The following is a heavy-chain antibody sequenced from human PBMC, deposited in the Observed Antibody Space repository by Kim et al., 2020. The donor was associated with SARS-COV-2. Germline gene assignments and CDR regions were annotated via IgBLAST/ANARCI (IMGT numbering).Heavy chain of an antibody. CDR2: IIPILGIA. CDR1: GGTFSSYA. Sequence: SVKVSCKASGGTFSSYAISWVRQAPGQGLEWMGRIIPILGIANYAQKFQGRVTITADKSTSTAYMELSSLRSEDTAVYYCARELLRRGGAFDIWGQGTMVTVSS. V-gene: IGHV1-69*04. CDR3: ARELLRRGGAFDI. J-gene: IGHJ3*02. D-gene: IGHD3-10*01.